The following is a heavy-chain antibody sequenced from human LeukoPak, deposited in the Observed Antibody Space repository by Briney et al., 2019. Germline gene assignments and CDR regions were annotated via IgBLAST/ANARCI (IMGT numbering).Heavy chain of an antibody. J-gene: IGHJ4*02. CDR3: ARYCSSTSCYFFDY. CDR2: IYHSGST. Sequence: SQTLSLTCAVSGGSISSGGYSWSWIRQPPGTGLEWIGYIYHSGSTYYNPSLKSRVTISVDRSKNQFSLKLSSVTAADTAVYYCARYCSSTSCYFFDYWGQGTLVTVSS. CDR1: GGSISSGGYS. V-gene: IGHV4-30-2*01. D-gene: IGHD2-2*01.